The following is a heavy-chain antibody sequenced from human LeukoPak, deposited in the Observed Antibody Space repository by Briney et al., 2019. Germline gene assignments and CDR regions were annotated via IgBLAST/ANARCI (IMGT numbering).Heavy chain of an antibody. V-gene: IGHV3-23*01. CDR1: GFTFSSYA. D-gene: IGHD3-10*01. J-gene: IGHJ4*02. CDR2: ISGSGGST. CDR3: ARSGEVLLWFGDDY. Sequence: GSLRLSCAASGFTFSSYAMSWVRQAPGKGLEWVSAISGSGGSTYYADSVKGRFTISRDNAKNSLYLQMNSLRAEDTAVYYCARSGEVLLWFGDDYWGQGTLVTVSS.